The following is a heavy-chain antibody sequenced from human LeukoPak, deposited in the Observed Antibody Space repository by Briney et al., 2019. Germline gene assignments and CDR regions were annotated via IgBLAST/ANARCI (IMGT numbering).Heavy chain of an antibody. CDR1: GGSISSYPISSYS. V-gene: IGHV4-61*01. CDR3: AGDYSSAGYRFDY. Sequence: SETLSLTCTVSGGSISSYPISSYSWSWIRQPPGRGLEWIGYIYYSGSTTYNPSLKSRLTISLDTSKNQFSLKLSSVTAADTAVYYCAGDYSSAGYRFDYWGQGTLVSVSS. CDR2: IYYSGST. J-gene: IGHJ4*02. D-gene: IGHD3-10*01.